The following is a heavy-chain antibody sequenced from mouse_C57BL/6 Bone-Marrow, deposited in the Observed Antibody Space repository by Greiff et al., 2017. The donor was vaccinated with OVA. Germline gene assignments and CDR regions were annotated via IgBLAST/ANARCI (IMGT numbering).Heavy chain of an antibody. CDR3: ARYYYGSSYGWFAY. D-gene: IGHD1-1*01. V-gene: IGHV1-59*01. Sequence: QVQLQQPGAELVRPGTSVKLSCKASGYTFTSYWMHWVKQRPGQGLEWIGVIDPSDSYTNYNQKFKGKATLTVDTSSSTAYMQSSSLTSEDSAVYYCARYYYGSSYGWFAYWGKGTLVTVST. CDR1: GYTFTSYW. CDR2: IDPSDSYT. J-gene: IGHJ3*01.